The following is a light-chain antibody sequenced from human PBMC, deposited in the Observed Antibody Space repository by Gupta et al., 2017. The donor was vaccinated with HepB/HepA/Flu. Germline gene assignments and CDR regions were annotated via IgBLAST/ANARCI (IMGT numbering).Light chain of an antibody. CDR1: QSIYNY. Sequence: DIHMTQSPSSLSASVGARVTITCRASQSIYNYLNWYQQKPGKAPKVLIYGAFNLQCGVPSRFSGSGSGTDFTLTISSLQPEDFATYYCQQSSSTSLTFGQGTRLEI. CDR2: GAF. J-gene: IGKJ5*01. CDR3: QQSSSTSLT. V-gene: IGKV1-39*01.